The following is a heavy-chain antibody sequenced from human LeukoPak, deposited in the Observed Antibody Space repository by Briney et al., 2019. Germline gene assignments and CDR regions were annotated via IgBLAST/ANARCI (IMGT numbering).Heavy chain of an antibody. Sequence: ASVKVSCKASGYTFTTNGISWVRQAPGQGLEWMGWINPDNGHTSYAEKVQGRVTMTTDTSTSTGYKELWSLTSDDTAVYYCATLMRGYSSHWGQGTLVTVSS. J-gene: IGHJ4*02. CDR2: INPDNGHT. CDR3: ATLMRGYSSH. V-gene: IGHV1-18*01. CDR1: GYTFTTNG. D-gene: IGHD6-19*01.